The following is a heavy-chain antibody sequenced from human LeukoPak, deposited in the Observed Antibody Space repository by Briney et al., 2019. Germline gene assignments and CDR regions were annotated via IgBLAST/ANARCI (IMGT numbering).Heavy chain of an antibody. CDR3: ARSTWNFDY. V-gene: IGHV4-34*01. D-gene: IGHD2-2*01. CDR1: GGSFSGYY. Sequence: SETLSLTCAVSGGSFSGYYWSWVRQRPRKGLEWIGEINNSGSTNYNPSLKRRVTISVDTSKNQFSLKLSSVTAADTAVYYCARSTWNFDYWGQGTLVTVSS. J-gene: IGHJ4*02. CDR2: INNSGST.